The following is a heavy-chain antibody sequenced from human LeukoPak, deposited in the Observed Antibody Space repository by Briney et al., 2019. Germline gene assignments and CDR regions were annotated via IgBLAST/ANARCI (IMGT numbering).Heavy chain of an antibody. J-gene: IGHJ3*02. D-gene: IGHD5-18*01. CDR3: ARDGYSYGSDAFDI. CDR1: GGTFSSYA. Sequence: GASVKVSCKASGGTFSSYAISWVRQAPGQGLEWMGRIIPIFGTANYAQKFQGRVTITTDESTSTAYMELSSLRSEDTAVYYCARDGYSYGSDAFDIWGQGTMVTVSS. CDR2: IIPIFGTA. V-gene: IGHV1-69*05.